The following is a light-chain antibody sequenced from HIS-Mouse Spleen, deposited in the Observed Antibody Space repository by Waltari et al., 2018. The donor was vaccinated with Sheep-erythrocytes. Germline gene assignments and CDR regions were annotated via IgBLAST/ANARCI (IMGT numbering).Light chain of an antibody. J-gene: IGLJ2*01. V-gene: IGLV3-1*01. CDR2: QGT. Sequence: SSELTQPPSVSVSPGQTASITCSGDKLGDKYACWYQQKPGQSPVLVIYQGTKRPSGIPGRFSGSTSGNTATLTISGTQAMDEADYYCQAWDSSIVVFGGGTKLTVL. CDR1: KLGDKY. CDR3: QAWDSSIVV.